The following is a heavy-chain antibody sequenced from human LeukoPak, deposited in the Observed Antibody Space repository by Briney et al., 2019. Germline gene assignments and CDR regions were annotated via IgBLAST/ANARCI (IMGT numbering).Heavy chain of an antibody. CDR2: IYYSGST. D-gene: IGHD1-1*01. CDR3: ARVGGTNYYYYGMDV. Sequence: SETLSLTCTVSGGSISSYYWSWIRQPPGEGLGWIGYIYYSGSTNYNPSLKSRVTISVDTSKNQFSLKLGSVTAADTAVYYCARVGGTNYYYYGMDVWGQGTTVTVSS. V-gene: IGHV4-59*01. CDR1: GGSISSYY. J-gene: IGHJ6*02.